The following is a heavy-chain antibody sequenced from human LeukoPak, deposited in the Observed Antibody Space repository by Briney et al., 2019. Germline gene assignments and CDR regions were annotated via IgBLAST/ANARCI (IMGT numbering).Heavy chain of an antibody. Sequence: SGPALVKPTQTLTLTCTFSGFSLSAPEMCVTWIRQPPGKALEWLARIDWDDDKFYSPSLRTRLTISKDTPKNQVVLRMTNMDPVDTGTYYCARMTPDSPSFDYWGQGALITVSS. J-gene: IGHJ4*02. CDR1: GFSLSAPEMC. CDR3: ARMTPDSPSFDY. V-gene: IGHV2-70*17. CDR2: IDWDDDK. D-gene: IGHD2-15*01.